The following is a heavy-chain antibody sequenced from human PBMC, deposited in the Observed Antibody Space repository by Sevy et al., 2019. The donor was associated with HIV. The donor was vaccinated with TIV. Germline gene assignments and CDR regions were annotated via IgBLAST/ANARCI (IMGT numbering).Heavy chain of an antibody. CDR1: GFTFSSHG. D-gene: IGHD3-10*01. J-gene: IGHJ4*02. V-gene: IGHV3-30*18. CDR2: ISYDGSQK. CDR3: AKECMRSGPRLLWFAELLYQFDF. Sequence: GGSLRLSCAASGFTFSSHGMHWVRQAPGKGLEWVAVISYDGSQKYYADSIKGRFTISRDNSKNTLYLQMNSLRTEDTDLYYCAKECMRSGPRLLWFAELLYQFDFWGQGTLVTVSS.